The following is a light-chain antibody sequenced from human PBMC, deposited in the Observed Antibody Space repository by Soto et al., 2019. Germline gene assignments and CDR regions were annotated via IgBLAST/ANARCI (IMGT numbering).Light chain of an antibody. Sequence: QSALTQPASVSGSPGQSITISCTGTSSDVGSYDLVSWYQHHPGTAPKLILYEVTKRPSGVSHRFSGSKSGSTASLTISGLQAEDEADYYCCAFAYSRVVFGGGTKVTVL. CDR3: CAFAYSRVV. CDR1: SSDVGSYDL. CDR2: EVT. J-gene: IGLJ3*02. V-gene: IGLV2-23*02.